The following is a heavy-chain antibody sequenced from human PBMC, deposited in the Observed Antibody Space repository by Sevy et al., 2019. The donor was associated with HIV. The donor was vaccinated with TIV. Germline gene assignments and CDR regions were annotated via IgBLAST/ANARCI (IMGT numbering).Heavy chain of an antibody. D-gene: IGHD5-18*01. Sequence: ASVKVSCKASGGTFSSYAISWVRQAPGQGLEWMGGTIPIFGTANYAQKFQGRVTITADESTSTAYMELSSLRSEDTAVYYCARGLVDTAMVTLDYWGQGTLVTVSS. CDR2: TIPIFGTA. CDR3: ARGLVDTAMVTLDY. CDR1: GGTFSSYA. J-gene: IGHJ4*02. V-gene: IGHV1-69*13.